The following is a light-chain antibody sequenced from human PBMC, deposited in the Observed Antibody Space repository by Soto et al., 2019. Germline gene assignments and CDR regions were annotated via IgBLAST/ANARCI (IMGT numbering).Light chain of an antibody. CDR3: MQALETPYT. V-gene: IGKV2-28*01. J-gene: IGKJ2*01. CDR2: LGS. CDR1: QRLLHSNGNTF. Sequence: EIVMTQSPPSLTVTPGEPASISCRSSQRLLHSNGNTFLDWYLQKPGQSPQLLIYLGSNRASGVPDRVSGSEAVTDFTLKISRVEAEDAGVYYCMQALETPYTFGQGTKLEIK.